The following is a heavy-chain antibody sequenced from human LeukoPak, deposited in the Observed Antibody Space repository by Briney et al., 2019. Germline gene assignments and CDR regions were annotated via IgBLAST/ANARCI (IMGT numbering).Heavy chain of an antibody. J-gene: IGHJ3*02. V-gene: IGHV1-2*04. CDR3: ARDWIRAYDI. CDR2: INPITGGT. CDR1: GYSFMDYY. D-gene: IGHD2-2*03. Sequence: ASVKVSCKASGYSFMDYYIHWVRQAPGQGLEWMGWINPITGGTSYAQKFQGWVTMTRDTSISTAYMELSRLASDDTAVYYCARDWIRAYDIWGQGTMLIVSS.